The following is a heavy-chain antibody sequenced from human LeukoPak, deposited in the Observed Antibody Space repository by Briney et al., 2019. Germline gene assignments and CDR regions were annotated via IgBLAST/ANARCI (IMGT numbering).Heavy chain of an antibody. CDR3: ARGGRYGDYVYRGLDY. CDR2: IWYDGSNK. Sequence: GGSLRLSCAASGFTFSSYGMHWVRQAPGKGLEWVAVIWYDGSNKYYADSVKGRFTISRDNSKNTLYLQMNSLRAEDTAVYYCARGGRYGDYVYRGLDYWGQGTLVTVSS. J-gene: IGHJ4*02. D-gene: IGHD4-17*01. CDR1: GFTFSSYG. V-gene: IGHV3-33*01.